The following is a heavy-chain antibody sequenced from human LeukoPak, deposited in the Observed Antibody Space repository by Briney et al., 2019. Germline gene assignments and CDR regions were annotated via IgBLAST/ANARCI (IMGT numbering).Heavy chain of an antibody. CDR1: GYTFTTYD. CDR3: ARDDWAAATFDY. V-gene: IGHV1-8*01. Sequence: GASVKVSCKASGYTFTTYDINWVRQATGHGLEWMGWMNPNSGNTGYAQKFQGRVTMTRNTSISAAYMELSSLRSEDTAVYYCARDDWAAATFDYWGQGTLVTVSS. J-gene: IGHJ4*02. CDR2: MNPNSGNT. D-gene: IGHD2-15*01.